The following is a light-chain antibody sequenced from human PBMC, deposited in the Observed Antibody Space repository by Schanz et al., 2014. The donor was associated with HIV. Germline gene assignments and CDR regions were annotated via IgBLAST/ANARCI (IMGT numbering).Light chain of an antibody. V-gene: IGKV3-20*01. CDR1: QSVTSSY. Sequence: EIVMTQSPATLSVSPGERATLSCRASQSVTSSYLAWFQEKPGQAPRLLIYATVDRATGIPDRFSGSGSGTDFTLTISRLEPEDFAVYYCQQCTSSPFTFGPGTKVDFK. CDR3: QQCTSSPFT. J-gene: IGKJ3*01. CDR2: ATV.